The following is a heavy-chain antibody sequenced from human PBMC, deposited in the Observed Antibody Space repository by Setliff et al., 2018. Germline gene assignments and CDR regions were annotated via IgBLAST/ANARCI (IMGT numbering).Heavy chain of an antibody. V-gene: IGHV3-48*01. CDR2: ISSDSRTT. CDR1: GFTFNRHN. D-gene: IGHD3-3*01. CDR3: TRGTFSDFWSGDYYDY. J-gene: IGHJ4*02. Sequence: LRLSCAASGFTFNRHNMNWVRLAPGRGLEWISFISSDSRTTYYADSVKGRFTISRDNAKNTLDLQMNSLRAEDSAMYYCTRGTFSDFWSGDYYDYWGQGTLVTVSS.